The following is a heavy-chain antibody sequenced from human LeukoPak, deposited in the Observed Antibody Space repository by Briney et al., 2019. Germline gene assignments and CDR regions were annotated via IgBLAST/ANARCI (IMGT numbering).Heavy chain of an antibody. Sequence: SETLSLTCTVSGGSISSSSYYWGWIRQPPGKGLEWIGSIYYSGSTYYNPSLRSRVTISVDTSKNQFSLKLNSVTAADTAVYYCARQGILGITGYFDYWGQGTLITVPS. CDR2: IYYSGST. V-gene: IGHV4-39*01. J-gene: IGHJ4*02. D-gene: IGHD1-26*01. CDR1: GGSISSSSYY. CDR3: ARQGILGITGYFDY.